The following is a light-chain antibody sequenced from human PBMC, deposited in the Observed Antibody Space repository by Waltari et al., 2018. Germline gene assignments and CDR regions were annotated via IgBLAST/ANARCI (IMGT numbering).Light chain of an antibody. CDR2: DAS. J-gene: IGKJ1*01. CDR1: QSVGRA. CDR3: QMYVRLPVT. V-gene: IGKV3-20*01. Sequence: IVLTQSPGTLALSPGERATLSCRASQSVGRALAWYQQKPGQAPRLLTYDASSRATGIPDRFSGSGSGTDFSLTISRVEPEDFAVYYCQMYVRLPVTFGQGTKVEVK.